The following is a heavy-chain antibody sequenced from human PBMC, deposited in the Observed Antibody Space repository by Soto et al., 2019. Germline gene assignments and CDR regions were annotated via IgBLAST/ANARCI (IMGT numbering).Heavy chain of an antibody. Sequence: SLSLSCAASGFSIDYFAMHWVRQAPGKGLEWVSSISWDSGKIGYADSVTGRFSVSRDNAKNSLFLQMSSLKPEDTAFYFCAKDTPGRYGDYESNWLEPWGQGTLVTVSS. CDR3: AKDTPGRYGDYESNWLEP. J-gene: IGHJ5*02. V-gene: IGHV3-9*01. D-gene: IGHD4-17*01. CDR1: GFSIDYFA. CDR2: ISWDSGKI.